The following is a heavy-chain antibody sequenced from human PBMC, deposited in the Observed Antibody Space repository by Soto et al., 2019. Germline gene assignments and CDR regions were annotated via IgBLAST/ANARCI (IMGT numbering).Heavy chain of an antibody. Sequence: PVGSLRLSCAASGFTFNNYAMSWVRQAPGKGLEWVSAISGNGISTYYADSVRGRFTISRDNSENTLFLQMNRMRADDTAVYYCTRDAISMVEGTDNWFDPWGQGTLVTVSS. CDR1: GFTFNNYA. J-gene: IGHJ5*02. D-gene: IGHD3-10*01. CDR3: TRDAISMVEGTDNWFDP. V-gene: IGHV3-23*01. CDR2: ISGNGIST.